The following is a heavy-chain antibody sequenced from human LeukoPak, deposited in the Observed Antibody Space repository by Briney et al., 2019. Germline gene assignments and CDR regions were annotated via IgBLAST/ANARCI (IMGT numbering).Heavy chain of an antibody. J-gene: IGHJ4*02. D-gene: IGHD4-17*01. Sequence: PSETLSLTCTVSGGSISSYYWSWIRQPPGKGLEWIGYMYYSGSTNFNPSLRSRVTISVATSKNQFSLKLSSVTAADTAVYYCARYSGDYSIDYWGQGTLVTVSS. CDR3: ARYSGDYSIDY. CDR1: GGSISSYY. CDR2: MYYSGST. V-gene: IGHV4-59*08.